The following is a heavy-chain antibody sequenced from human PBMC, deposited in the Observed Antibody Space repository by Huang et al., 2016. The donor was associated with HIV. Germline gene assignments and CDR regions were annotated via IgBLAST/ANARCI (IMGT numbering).Heavy chain of an antibody. V-gene: IGHV4-30-4*08. Sequence: QESGPGLVKPSQTLSLTCTVSGDSIRSGGYYWTWIRQSPAKGLEWIGYIYYSGSSDYNPSLKSRVSISIDAFKNRVSLKLKSVTVADTAVYYCARAPATHSAFFYWGQGTLVTVSA. J-gene: IGHJ4*02. D-gene: IGHD3-3*02. CDR2: IYYSGSS. CDR1: GDSIRSGGYY. CDR3: ARAPATHSAFFY.